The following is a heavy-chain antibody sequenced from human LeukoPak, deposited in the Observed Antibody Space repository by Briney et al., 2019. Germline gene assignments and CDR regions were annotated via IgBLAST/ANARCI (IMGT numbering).Heavy chain of an antibody. J-gene: IGHJ4*02. CDR2: IKYDGDEE. CDR1: GFTFSDYW. CDR3: KSGGAAPGSFDN. Sequence: GGSLRLSCAASGFTFSDYWMSWMRRAPGKGLEWVANIKYDGDEEYYVDSVKGRFTISRDNAKNSLYLQLNSLRVEDTAVYYCKSGGAAPGSFDNWGQGTLVTVSP. V-gene: IGHV3-7*01. D-gene: IGHD6-13*01.